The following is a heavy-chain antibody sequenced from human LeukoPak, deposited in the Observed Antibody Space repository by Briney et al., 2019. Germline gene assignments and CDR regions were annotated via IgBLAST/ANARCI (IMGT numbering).Heavy chain of an antibody. Sequence: GGSLRLSXAASGFTFSSYWMSWVSQAPGKGLEWVANIKQDGSEKYYVDSVKGRFTISRDNAKNSLYLQMNSLRAEDTAVYYCASREEFLTPDYWGQGTLVTVSS. V-gene: IGHV3-7*01. D-gene: IGHD2-15*01. J-gene: IGHJ4*02. CDR3: ASREEFLTPDY. CDR1: GFTFSSYW. CDR2: IKQDGSEK.